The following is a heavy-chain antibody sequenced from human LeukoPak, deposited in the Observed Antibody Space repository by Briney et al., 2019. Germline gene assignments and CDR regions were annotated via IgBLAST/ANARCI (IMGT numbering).Heavy chain of an antibody. CDR2: IYSSGST. J-gene: IGHJ3*02. D-gene: IGHD2-2*01. CDR1: GFTVSSNY. V-gene: IGHV3-66*01. Sequence: PGGSLRLSCAASGFTVSSNYMSWVRQAPGKGLEWVSVIYSSGSTYYADSVKGRFTISRDTSKNTLYLQMNILRVEDTAVYFCAIITRHDAFDIWGQGTMVTVSS. CDR3: AIITRHDAFDI.